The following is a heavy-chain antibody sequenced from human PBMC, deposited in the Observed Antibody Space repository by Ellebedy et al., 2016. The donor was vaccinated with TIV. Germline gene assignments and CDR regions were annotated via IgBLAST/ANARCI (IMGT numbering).Heavy chain of an antibody. Sequence: SETLSLTXTVSGGSISSGGYYWSWIRQHPGKGLEWIGYIYYSGSTYYNPSLKSRLTMSIDTSKRQISLNLKSATAADTAVYYCARGRRFSASFYPMMSTFEVWGQGTTVIVSS. D-gene: IGHD3-10*01. CDR3: ARGRRFSASFYPMMSTFEV. V-gene: IGHV4-31*03. J-gene: IGHJ3*01. CDR1: GGSISSGGYY. CDR2: IYYSGST.